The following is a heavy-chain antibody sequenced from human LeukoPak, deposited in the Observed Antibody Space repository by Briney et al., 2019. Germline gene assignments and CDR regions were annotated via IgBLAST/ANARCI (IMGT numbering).Heavy chain of an antibody. CDR3: ATLYCSSTSRYDY. CDR2: ISSSSSYI. V-gene: IGHV3-21*01. D-gene: IGHD2-2*01. J-gene: IGHJ4*02. Sequence: GGSLRLSCAASGFTFSSYSMNWVRQAPGKGLEWVSSISSSSSYIYYADSVKGRFTISRDNAKNSLYLQMNSLRAEDTAVYYCATLYCSSTSRYDYWGQGTLVTVSS. CDR1: GFTFSSYS.